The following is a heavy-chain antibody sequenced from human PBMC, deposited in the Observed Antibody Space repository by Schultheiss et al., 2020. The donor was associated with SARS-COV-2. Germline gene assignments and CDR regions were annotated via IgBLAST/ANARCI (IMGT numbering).Heavy chain of an antibody. Sequence: SETLSLTCAVYGGSFSGYYWSWIRQPPGKGLECIGYIYHSGTTYYNPSLKSRITISVDRSKNQFSLKLSSVTAADTAVYYCARGIEYGTSSSFDYWGQGTLVTVSS. CDR3: ARGIEYGTSSSFDY. CDR2: IYHSGTT. J-gene: IGHJ4*02. D-gene: IGHD6-6*01. CDR1: GGSFSGYY. V-gene: IGHV4-34*01.